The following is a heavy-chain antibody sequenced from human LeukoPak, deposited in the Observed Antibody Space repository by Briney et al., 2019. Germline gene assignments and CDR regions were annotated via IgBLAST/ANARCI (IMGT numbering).Heavy chain of an antibody. D-gene: IGHD1-26*01. Sequence: GEALKISCKGSGYHFSTYWIAWVRQRPGKGLGWIGNINPVNSEITNSPPCHGQVSISVDNSISTAYLRLSSLKAWDTVMYYCARHYSHAWCGYGGQGSPVTVS. CDR3: ARHYSHAWCGY. CDR2: INPVNSEI. J-gene: IGHJ4*02. V-gene: IGHV5-51*01. CDR1: GYHFSTYW.